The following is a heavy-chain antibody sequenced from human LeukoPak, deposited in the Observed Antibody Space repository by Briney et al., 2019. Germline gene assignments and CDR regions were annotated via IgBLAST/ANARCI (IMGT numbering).Heavy chain of an antibody. D-gene: IGHD3-22*01. Sequence: ASVKVSCKASGYTFTGFYMHWVRQAPGQGLAWMGWIDPNIGTTKYAQKFQGRVTMTRDTSISEVYMELSRLRSDDTAVYYCARLLEHYYFDASGYYDDDYWGQGTPIIVSS. CDR3: ARLLEHYYFDASGYYDDDY. CDR1: GYTFTGFY. CDR2: IDPNIGTT. J-gene: IGHJ4*02. V-gene: IGHV1-2*02.